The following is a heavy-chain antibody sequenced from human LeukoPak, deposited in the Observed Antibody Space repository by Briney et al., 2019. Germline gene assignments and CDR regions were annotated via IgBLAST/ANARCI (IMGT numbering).Heavy chain of an antibody. J-gene: IGHJ4*02. CDR3: ARDLKGSGWLYYFDY. D-gene: IGHD6-19*01. CDR2: IYYSGST. CDR1: GGSISSSSYY. Sequence: SETLSLTCTVSGGSISSSSYYWGWIRQPPGKGLEWIGSIYYSGSTYYNPSLKSRVTISVDTSKNQFSLKLSSVTAADTAVYYCARDLKGSGWLYYFDYWGQGTLVTVSS. V-gene: IGHV4-39*07.